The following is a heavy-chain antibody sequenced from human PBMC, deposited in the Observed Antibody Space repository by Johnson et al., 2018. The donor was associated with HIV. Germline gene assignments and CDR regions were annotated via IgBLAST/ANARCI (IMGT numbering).Heavy chain of an antibody. CDR1: GFRFSTCA. D-gene: IGHD2-15*01. CDR3: AREEVVVAATQDDAFDI. V-gene: IGHV3-30*19. Sequence: QVQLMESGGGVVQPGRSLRLSCVASGFRFSTCAIHWVRQAPGKGLEWVAVISYDGTNEYYAESVKGRFTISRDNSKNSLYLQMNSRRAEATAVYYCAREEVVVAATQDDAFDIWGQGTMVTVSS. CDR2: ISYDGTNE. J-gene: IGHJ3*02.